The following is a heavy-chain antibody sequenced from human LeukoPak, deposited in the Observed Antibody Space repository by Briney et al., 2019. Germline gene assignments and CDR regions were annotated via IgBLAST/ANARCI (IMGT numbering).Heavy chain of an antibody. CDR2: INPSGGST. D-gene: IGHD3-3*01. Sequence: ASVKVSCKASGYTFTGYYMHWVRQAPGQGLEWMGIINPSGGSTSYAQKFQGRVTMTRDTSTSTVYMELSSLRSEDTAVYYCARRHQAIFGVVPPDYWGQGTLVTVSS. J-gene: IGHJ4*02. V-gene: IGHV1-46*03. CDR3: ARRHQAIFGVVPPDY. CDR1: GYTFTGYY.